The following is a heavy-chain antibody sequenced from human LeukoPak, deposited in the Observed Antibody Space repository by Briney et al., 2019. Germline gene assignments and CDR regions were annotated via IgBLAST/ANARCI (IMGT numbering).Heavy chain of an antibody. Sequence: PSETLSLTCAVYGGSFSGYYWSWIRQPPGKGLEWIGEINHSGSTNYNPSLESRVTISVDTSKNQFSLKLSSVTAADTAVYYCARGRVAVAGWSSVAFDIWGQGTMVTVSS. J-gene: IGHJ3*02. CDR1: GGSFSGYY. V-gene: IGHV4-34*01. D-gene: IGHD6-19*01. CDR3: ARGRVAVAGWSSVAFDI. CDR2: INHSGST.